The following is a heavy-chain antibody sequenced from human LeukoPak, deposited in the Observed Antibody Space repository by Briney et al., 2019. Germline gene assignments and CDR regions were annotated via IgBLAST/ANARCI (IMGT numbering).Heavy chain of an antibody. V-gene: IGHV4-34*01. CDR1: GGSFSGYY. J-gene: IGHJ3*02. CDR3: ARDKWEPRYAFDI. D-gene: IGHD1-26*01. Sequence: SETLSLTCAVYGGSFSGYYWSRIRQPPGKGLEWIGEINHSGSTNYNPSLKSRVTISVDTSKTQFSLKLSSVTGADTAVYYCARDKWEPRYAFDIWGQGTMVTVSS. CDR2: INHSGST.